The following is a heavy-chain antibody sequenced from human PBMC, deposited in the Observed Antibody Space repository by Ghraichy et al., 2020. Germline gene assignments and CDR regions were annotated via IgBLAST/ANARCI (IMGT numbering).Heavy chain of an antibody. CDR1: GFTFSSYA. D-gene: IGHD6-19*01. CDR2: ISGSGGST. V-gene: IGHV3-23*01. CDR3: AKVGWDLRRQWLDVKYFQH. J-gene: IGHJ1*01. Sequence: GGSLRLSCAASGFTFSSYAMSWVRQAPGKGLEWVAAISGSGGSTYYADSVKGRFTISRDNTKNTLYLQRNSVRAEDTAINYCAKVGWDLRRQWLDVKYFQHWGQGTLVTVSS.